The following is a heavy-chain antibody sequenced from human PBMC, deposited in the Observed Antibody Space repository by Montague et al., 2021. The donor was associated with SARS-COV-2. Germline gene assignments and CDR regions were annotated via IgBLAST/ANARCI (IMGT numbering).Heavy chain of an antibody. CDR1: GGSISSSSYY. D-gene: IGHD3-16*01. J-gene: IGHJ4*02. V-gene: IGHV4-39*01. CDR2: IYYSGST. Sequence: SETLSLTCTVSGGSISSSSYYWGWIRQPPGKGLEWIGSIYYSGSTYYNPSLKSRVTMSADTSKNQFSLRLTSVTAADTAFYSCVRHPLYDGLKGPPDFWDQGTLVTVSS. CDR3: VRHPLYDGLKGPPDF.